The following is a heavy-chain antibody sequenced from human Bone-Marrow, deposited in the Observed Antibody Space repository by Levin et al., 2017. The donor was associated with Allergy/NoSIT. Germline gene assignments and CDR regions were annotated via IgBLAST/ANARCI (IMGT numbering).Heavy chain of an antibody. CDR3: AKYTSADVLTGYFEN. V-gene: IGHV3-43*01. D-gene: IGHD3-9*01. Sequence: PGGSLRLSCAASGFTFDDYTMHWVRQPPGKSLEWVSLISWDGGVTYYADAVKGRFTISRDNNKNSLYLQMNSLGPEDTALYYCAKYTSADVLTGYFENWGQGTLVTVSS. CDR2: ISWDGGVT. CDR1: GFTFDDYT. J-gene: IGHJ4*02.